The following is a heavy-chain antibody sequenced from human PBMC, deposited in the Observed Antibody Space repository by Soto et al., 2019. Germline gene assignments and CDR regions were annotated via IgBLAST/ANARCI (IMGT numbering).Heavy chain of an antibody. Sequence: GESLKISCAASGFTFNNHAMSWIRQAPGKGLEWVSTNSASGGSTYYAGSVKGRFTISRDNSKNTVYLQMKSLRVEDTAVYYCAKMGGSEYERLGPDAFDIWGQGTMVTVSS. CDR1: GFTFNNHA. CDR3: AKMGGSEYERLGPDAFDI. CDR2: NSASGGST. V-gene: IGHV3-23*01. D-gene: IGHD2-2*01. J-gene: IGHJ3*02.